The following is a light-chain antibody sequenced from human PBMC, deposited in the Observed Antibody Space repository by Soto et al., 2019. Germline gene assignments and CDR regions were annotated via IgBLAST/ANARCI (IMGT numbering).Light chain of an antibody. Sequence: EIVMTQSAAALSVSPGERATLSCRASQSVSSNLAWYQQKPGQAPRLLMYEASNRATGIPARFSGGGSGTDFTLTISSLEPEDFAVYYCQQRSDWPWTFGQGTKVDIK. CDR1: QSVSSN. CDR2: EAS. J-gene: IGKJ1*01. CDR3: QQRSDWPWT. V-gene: IGKV3-11*01.